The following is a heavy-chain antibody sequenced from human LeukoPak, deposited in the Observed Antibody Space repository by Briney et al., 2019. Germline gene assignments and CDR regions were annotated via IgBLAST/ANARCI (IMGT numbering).Heavy chain of an antibody. J-gene: IGHJ6*02. V-gene: IGHV4-39*01. D-gene: IGHD6-13*01. Sequence: SETLSLTCAVYGGSFSGYYWGWIRQPPGKGLEWIGSIYYSGSTYYNPSLKSRVTISVDTSKNQFSLKLSSVTAADTAVYYCARHEGWQQLAEKPYYYYGMDVWGQGTTVTVSS. CDR2: IYYSGST. CDR3: ARHEGWQQLAEKPYYYYGMDV. CDR1: GGSFSGYY.